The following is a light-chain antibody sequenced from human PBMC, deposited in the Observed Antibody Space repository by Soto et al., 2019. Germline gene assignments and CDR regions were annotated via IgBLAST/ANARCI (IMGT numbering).Light chain of an antibody. J-gene: IGKJ1*01. CDR1: HDISTY. Sequence: IQLAPSPSPLSASVRDRVTLPCRASHDISTYLAWYQQKPGKAPKLMIYEASTLQSGVPSRFSGSGSGTEFTLTISGLLPDDFATYYCQQYNSYWTFGQGTKVDIK. V-gene: IGKV1-9*01. CDR3: QQYNSYWT. CDR2: EAS.